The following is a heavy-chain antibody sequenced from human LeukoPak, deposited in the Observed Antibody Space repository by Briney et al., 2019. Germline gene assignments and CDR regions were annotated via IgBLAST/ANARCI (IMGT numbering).Heavy chain of an antibody. J-gene: IGHJ4*01. CDR3: VKGIYSSGSSYFDY. Sequence: PGGSLRLSCAASGFTFSNSAMSWVRQAPGKGLEWVSTLSGSGITTYYADSVKGRFTISRDNSKNTLYLQMNSLRAEDTAVYYCVKGIYSSGSSYFDYWGHGTLVTVSS. CDR2: LSGSGITT. D-gene: IGHD6-19*01. V-gene: IGHV3-23*01. CDR1: GFTFSNSA.